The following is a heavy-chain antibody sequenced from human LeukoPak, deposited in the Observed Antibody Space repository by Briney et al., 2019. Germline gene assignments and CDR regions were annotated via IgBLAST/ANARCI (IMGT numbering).Heavy chain of an antibody. J-gene: IGHJ4*02. Sequence: GGSLRLSCAASGFTFSSYAMTWVRHAPGKGLEWVPTISGSGGSTYYADSVKGRFTISRDNSKDTVYLQVNSLRAEDTAVYYCAKDSRSLPYCFDFWGQGTLVTVSS. CDR2: ISGSGGST. CDR3: AKDSRSLPYCFDF. V-gene: IGHV3-23*01. CDR1: GFTFSSYA.